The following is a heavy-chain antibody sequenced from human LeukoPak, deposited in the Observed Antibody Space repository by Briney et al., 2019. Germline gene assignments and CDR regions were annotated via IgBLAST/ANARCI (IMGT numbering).Heavy chain of an antibody. CDR3: ATDRRGITHPGGAFDI. V-gene: IGHV1-24*01. D-gene: IGHD3-10*01. CDR1: GYTFTSYG. Sequence: ASVKVSCKASGYTFTSYGISWVRQAPGKGLEWMGGFDPEDGETIYAQKFQGRVTMTEDTSTDTAYMELSSLRSEDTAVYYCATDRRGITHPGGAFDIWGQGTMVTVSS. J-gene: IGHJ3*02. CDR2: FDPEDGET.